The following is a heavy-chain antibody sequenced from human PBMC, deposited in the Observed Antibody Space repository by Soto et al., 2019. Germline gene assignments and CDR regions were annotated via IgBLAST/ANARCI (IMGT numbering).Heavy chain of an antibody. D-gene: IGHD5-12*01. CDR3: ARDPRGRVATIGWGGFDFDY. V-gene: IGHV3-30-3*01. CDR2: ISYDGSNK. J-gene: IGHJ4*02. CDR1: GFTFSSYA. Sequence: QVQLVESGGGVVQPGRSLRLSCAASGFTFSSYAMHWVRQAPGKGLEWVAVISYDGSNKYYADSVKGRFTISRDNSKNTLYLQMNSLRAEDTAVYYCARDPRGRVATIGWGGFDFDYWGQGTLVTVSS.